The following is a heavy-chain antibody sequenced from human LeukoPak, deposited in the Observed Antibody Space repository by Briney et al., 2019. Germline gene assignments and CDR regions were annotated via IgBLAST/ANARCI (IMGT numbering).Heavy chain of an antibody. J-gene: IGHJ5*02. V-gene: IGHV5-51*01. CDR2: IYPGDSDT. CDR1: GYGFTSYW. CDR3: ARHKGYGSGSYWFDP. D-gene: IGHD3-10*01. Sequence: GESLKISCKGSGYGFTSYWIGWVRQMPGKGLEWMGIIYPGDSDTRYSPSFQGQVTISADKSISTAYLQWSSLKASDTAMYYCARHKGYGSGSYWFDPWGQGTLVTVSS.